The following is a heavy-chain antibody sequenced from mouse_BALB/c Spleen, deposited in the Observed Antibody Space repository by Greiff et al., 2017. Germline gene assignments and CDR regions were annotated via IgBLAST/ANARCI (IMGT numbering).Heavy chain of an antibody. J-gene: IGHJ1*01. CDR3: ARSGYWNFDV. Sequence: EVKLMESGGGLVQPGGSRKLSCAASGFTFSSFGMHWVRQAPEKGVEWVAYISSGSSTIYYADTVKGRFTISRDNPKNTLCLQMTSLRSEDTAMYYCARSGYWNFDVWGAGTTVTVSS. CDR1: GFTFSSFG. CDR2: ISSGSSTI. D-gene: IGHD3-2*02. V-gene: IGHV5-17*02.